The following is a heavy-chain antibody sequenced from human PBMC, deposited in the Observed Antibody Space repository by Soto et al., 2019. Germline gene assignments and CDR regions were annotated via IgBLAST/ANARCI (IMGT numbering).Heavy chain of an antibody. J-gene: IGHJ6*02. CDR3: AKGLAYCGGDCYSRPDYYYYYYGVDV. D-gene: IGHD2-21*02. V-gene: IGHV3-23*01. Sequence: PGGSLRLSCAASGCTFSSYAMSWVRQAPGKGLEWVSAISGSGGSTYYADSVKGRFTISRDNSKNTLYLQMNSLRAEDTAVYYCAKGLAYCGGDCYSRPDYYYYYYGVDVWGQGTTVTVSS. CDR2: ISGSGGST. CDR1: GCTFSSYA.